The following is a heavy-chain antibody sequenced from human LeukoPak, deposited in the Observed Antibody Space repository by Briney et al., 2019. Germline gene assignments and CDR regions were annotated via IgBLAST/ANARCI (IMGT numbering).Heavy chain of an antibody. V-gene: IGHV4-61*02. J-gene: IGHJ4*02. CDR1: GGSISSGSYY. CDR2: FYTSGST. D-gene: IGHD5-12*01. CDR3: ARGYAYNSLIVAIYFDY. Sequence: PSETLSLTCTVSGGSISSGSYYWSWIRQPAGKGLEWIGRFYTSGSTNYNPSLKSRVTISVDTSKNQFSLKLSSVTAADTAVYYCARGYAYNSLIVAIYFDYWGQGTLVTVSS.